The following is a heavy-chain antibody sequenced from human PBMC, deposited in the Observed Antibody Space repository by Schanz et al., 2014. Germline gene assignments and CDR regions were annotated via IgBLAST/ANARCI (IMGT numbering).Heavy chain of an antibody. CDR2: TSHDGSFT. V-gene: IGHV3-74*01. CDR1: RLNFNNAW. D-gene: IGHD3-22*01. J-gene: IGHJ4*02. Sequence: EVQLEESGGGLVKPGGSLKLSCAASRLNFNNAWMHWVRQAPGKGLEWVSRTSHDGSFTTFADSVKGRFTISRDNAKNALYLQMNSLRAEDTAVYYCARDKGGYYPFDYWGQGSLVTVSS. CDR3: ARDKGGYYPFDY.